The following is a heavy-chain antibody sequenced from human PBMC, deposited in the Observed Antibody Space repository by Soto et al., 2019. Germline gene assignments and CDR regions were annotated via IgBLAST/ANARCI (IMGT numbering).Heavy chain of an antibody. CDR2: ISYDGSNK. CDR3: AKDLRGWDRTSCLGY. J-gene: IGHJ4*02. Sequence: ESVGGVVQPGRSLRLSCAASGFTFSSYGMHWVRQAPGKGLEWVAVISYDGSNKYYADSVKGRFTISRDNSKNTLYLQMNSLRAEDTAVYYCAKDLRGWDRTSCLGYWGQGTLVTVSS. D-gene: IGHD2-2*01. V-gene: IGHV3-30*18. CDR1: GFTFSSYG.